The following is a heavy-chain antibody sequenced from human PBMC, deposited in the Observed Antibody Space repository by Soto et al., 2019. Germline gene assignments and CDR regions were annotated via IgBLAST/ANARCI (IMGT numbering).Heavy chain of an antibody. CDR3: ARLEGLATSSYYFDS. D-gene: IGHD6-6*01. CDR2: IYYSGST. Sequence: SETLSLTCTVSGGSVSSTKYDWGLIRQSPGKGLEWIGSIYYSGSTYYNPSLESRVTISIDKSKNQFSLKVISVTAADTAVYYCARLEGLATSSYYFDSCDPGTLVTVSS. CDR1: GGSVSSTKYD. V-gene: IGHV4-39*01. J-gene: IGHJ4*02.